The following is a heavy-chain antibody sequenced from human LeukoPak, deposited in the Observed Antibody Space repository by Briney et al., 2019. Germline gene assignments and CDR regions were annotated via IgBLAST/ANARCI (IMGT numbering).Heavy chain of an antibody. V-gene: IGHV4-59*01. CDR2: IYCSGST. Sequence: SETLSVTCTVSGGSISNYFWSWIRQPPGKGLEWIGYIYCSGSTNYNPSLKSRVTISVDTSKNQFSLKLSSVTAADTAVYYCASAVGFYYYMDVWGKGTTVTVSS. J-gene: IGHJ6*03. D-gene: IGHD1-26*01. CDR1: GGSISNYF. CDR3: ASAVGFYYYMDV.